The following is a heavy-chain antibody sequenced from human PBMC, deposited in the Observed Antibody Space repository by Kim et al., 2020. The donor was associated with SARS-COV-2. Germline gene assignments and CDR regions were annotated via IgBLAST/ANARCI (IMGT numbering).Heavy chain of an antibody. CDR1: GGSISSGGYS. CDR3: ARGVYDYIWGSYRYSWLDP. Sequence: SETLSLTCAVSGGSISSGGYSWSWIRQPPGKGLEWIGYIYHSGSTYYNPSLKSRVTISVARSKNHFSLKPSSVTAADTAVYYCARGVYDYIWGSYRYSWLDPWGQGTLVTVSS. CDR2: IYHSGST. V-gene: IGHV4-30-2*01. D-gene: IGHD3-16*02. J-gene: IGHJ5*02.